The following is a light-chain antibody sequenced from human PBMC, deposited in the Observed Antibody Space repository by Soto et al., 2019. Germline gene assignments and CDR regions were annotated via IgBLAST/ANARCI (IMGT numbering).Light chain of an antibody. Sequence: AIRMTQSPSSLSASTGDRVTISCRASQGISSYLAWYQKKPGKAPKLLIYAASTLQSGVPSRFSGSGSGTDFTLTISCLQYEDFATYYCQQYYSYPRAFGQGTKMEIK. CDR1: QGISSY. CDR3: QQYYSYPRA. CDR2: AAS. V-gene: IGKV1-8*01. J-gene: IGKJ1*01.